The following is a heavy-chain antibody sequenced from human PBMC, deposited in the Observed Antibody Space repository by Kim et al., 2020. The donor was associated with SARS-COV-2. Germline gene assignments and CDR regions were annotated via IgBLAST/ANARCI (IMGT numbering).Heavy chain of an antibody. Sequence: GGSLRLSCAASGFSFSDFYMNWIRQAPGKGLEWVSYISGSSGDTKVADSVKGRFFISRDNAKKSLYLQMNSLRAEDTAVYYCARALEYSYGADVWGQGTTVTVSS. J-gene: IGHJ6*02. CDR3: ARALEYSYGADV. D-gene: IGHD5-18*01. V-gene: IGHV3-11*05. CDR2: ISGSSGDT. CDR1: GFSFSDFY.